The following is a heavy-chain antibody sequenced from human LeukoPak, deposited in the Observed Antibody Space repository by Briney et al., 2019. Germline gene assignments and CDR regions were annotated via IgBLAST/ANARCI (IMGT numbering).Heavy chain of an antibody. Sequence: PSETLSLTCTVSGYSISSGYYWGWIRQPPGKGLEWITSFSHSGRAYYNPSLKSRVTTSIDTSKNQFSLKLTSVTAADTAVYYCARAGVTYYDYVWGSFAYWGQGTLVTVSS. CDR3: ARAGVTYYDYVWGSFAY. V-gene: IGHV4-38-2*02. J-gene: IGHJ4*02. CDR1: GYSISSGYY. D-gene: IGHD3-16*01. CDR2: FSHSGRA.